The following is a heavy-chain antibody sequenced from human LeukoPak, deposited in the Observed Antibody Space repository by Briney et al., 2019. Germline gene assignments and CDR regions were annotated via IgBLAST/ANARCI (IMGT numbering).Heavy chain of an antibody. Sequence: GGSLRLSCAASGFTFSSYAMSWVRQAPGKGLEWVSAIIGSGGITYYADSVKGRFTISRDNSKNTLCLQMNSLRAEDTAVYYCAKMDSGRYYFDYWGQGTLVT. D-gene: IGHD5-12*01. CDR1: GFTFSSYA. CDR2: IIGSGGIT. J-gene: IGHJ4*02. V-gene: IGHV3-23*01. CDR3: AKMDSGRYYFDY.